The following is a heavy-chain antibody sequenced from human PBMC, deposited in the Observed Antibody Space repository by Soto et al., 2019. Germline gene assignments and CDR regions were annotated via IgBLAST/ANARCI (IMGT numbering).Heavy chain of an antibody. Sequence: SETLSLTCTVSGGSFTTHYWSWIRQPPGKGLEWIGHTYYTGSTNYNPSLKSRVTISVDTSKNRFSLKLSSVTAADTAVYFCASSGYSGYAYRWFDPWGQGTLVTVSS. CDR1: GGSFTTHY. D-gene: IGHD5-12*01. J-gene: IGHJ5*02. CDR2: TYYTGST. CDR3: ASSGYSGYAYRWFDP. V-gene: IGHV4-59*11.